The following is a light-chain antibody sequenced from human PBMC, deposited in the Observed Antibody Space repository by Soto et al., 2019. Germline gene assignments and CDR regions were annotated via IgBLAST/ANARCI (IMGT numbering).Light chain of an antibody. V-gene: IGKV1-39*01. CDR2: AAS. Sequence: DIQMTQCPSSLSASVGDRVTITCRASQTIATFLNWYQQRPDQAPRLLIYAASNLDNGVPSTFSGSGSETVFTLTISSLQPEDFATYFCQQTYRTPVTFGQGTKLEIK. CDR1: QTIATF. CDR3: QQTYRTPVT. J-gene: IGKJ2*01.